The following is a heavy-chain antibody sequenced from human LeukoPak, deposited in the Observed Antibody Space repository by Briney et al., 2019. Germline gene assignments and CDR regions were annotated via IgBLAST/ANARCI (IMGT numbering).Heavy chain of an antibody. Sequence: ASVKVSCKASGYTFTSYDISWVRQAPGQGLEWMGWISAYNGNTNYAQKLQGRVTMTTDTSTSTAYMELRSLRSDDTAVYYCARSFGIAAAGTGIDYWGQGTLVTVSS. CDR2: ISAYNGNT. CDR1: GYTFTSYD. V-gene: IGHV1-18*01. CDR3: ARSFGIAAAGTGIDY. D-gene: IGHD6-13*01. J-gene: IGHJ4*02.